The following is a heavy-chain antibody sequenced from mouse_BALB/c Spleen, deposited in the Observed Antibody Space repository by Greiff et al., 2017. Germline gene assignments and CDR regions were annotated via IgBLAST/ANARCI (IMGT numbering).Heavy chain of an antibody. CDR2: ISSGGSYT. V-gene: IGHV5-9-4*01. Sequence: EVQRVESGGGLVKPGGSLKLSCAASGFTFSSYAMSWVRQSPEKRLEWVAEISSGGSYTYYPDTVTGRFTISRDNAKNTLYLEMSSLRSEDTAMYDCARGGVRGPMDYWGQGTSVTVSS. D-gene: IGHD2-14*01. CDR1: GFTFSSYA. J-gene: IGHJ4*01. CDR3: ARGGVRGPMDY.